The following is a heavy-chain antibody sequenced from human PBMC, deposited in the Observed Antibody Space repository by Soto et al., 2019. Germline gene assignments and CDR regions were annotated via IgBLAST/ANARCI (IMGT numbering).Heavy chain of an antibody. V-gene: IGHV4-34*01. Sequence: QVQLQQWGAGLLKPSETLSLTCAVYGGSFSGYYWSWIRQPPGKALEWIGEINHSGSTNYNPSLKSRVTISVDTSKNQFSLKLSSVTAADTAVYYCARGQYYYGSGSYSDVWGQGTTVTVSS. CDR3: ARGQYYYGSGSYSDV. J-gene: IGHJ6*02. D-gene: IGHD3-10*01. CDR1: GGSFSGYY. CDR2: INHSGST.